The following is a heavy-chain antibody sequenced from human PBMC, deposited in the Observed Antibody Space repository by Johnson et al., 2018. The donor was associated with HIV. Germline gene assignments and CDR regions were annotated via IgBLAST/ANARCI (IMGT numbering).Heavy chain of an antibody. D-gene: IGHD5-24*01. Sequence: EKLVESGGGVVRPGGSLRLSCAASGFTFDDYGMTWVRQALGKGLEWVGRIKSKTDGGTIDYAAPVKDRLTISRDDSKNTLYLQMNSLKTEDTAVYYCTTALRGTVTRDGYILDAFDIWGQGTMVTVSS. J-gene: IGHJ3*02. CDR1: GFTFDDYG. CDR2: IKSKTDGGTI. V-gene: IGHV3-15*01. CDR3: TTALRGTVTRDGYILDAFDI.